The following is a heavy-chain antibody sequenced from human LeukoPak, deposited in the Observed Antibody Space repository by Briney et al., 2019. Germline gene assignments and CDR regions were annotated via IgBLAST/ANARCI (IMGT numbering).Heavy chain of an antibody. V-gene: IGHV1-46*01. CDR1: GYTFTSYY. CDR2: INPSGGST. CDR3: ARALRSGSYYYYYYYMDV. D-gene: IGHD3-10*02. Sequence: GASVTVSCKASGYTFTSYYMHWGRQAPGQGLEWMGIINPSGGSTSYAQKFQGRVTMTRDMSTSTVYMELSSLRSEDTAVYYCARALRSGSYYYYYYYMDVWGKGTTVTVSS. J-gene: IGHJ6*03.